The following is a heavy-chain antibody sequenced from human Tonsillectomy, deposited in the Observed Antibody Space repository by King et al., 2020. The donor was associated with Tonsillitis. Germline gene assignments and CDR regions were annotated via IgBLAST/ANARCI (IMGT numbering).Heavy chain of an antibody. J-gene: IGHJ4*02. CDR3: ARDIGVILVWSGMGY. CDR1: GFTFDDYA. Sequence: VQLVESGGGVVQPGGSLRLSCAASGFTFDDYAMHWVRQAPGKGLEWVSLITGDGGSTFYADSVKGRFTISRDNTKNSLYLQMNSLRTEDTALYYCARDIGVILVWSGMGYWGQGNLVIVSS. CDR2: ITGDGGST. V-gene: IGHV3-43*02. D-gene: IGHD3-10*01.